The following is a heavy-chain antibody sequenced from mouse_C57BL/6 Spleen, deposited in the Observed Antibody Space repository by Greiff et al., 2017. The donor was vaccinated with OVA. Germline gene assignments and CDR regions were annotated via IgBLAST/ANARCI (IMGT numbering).Heavy chain of an antibody. D-gene: IGHD1-1*01. CDR1: GYTFTSYW. CDR3: ARGITTVVDYAMDY. CDR2: IDPSDSYT. J-gene: IGHJ4*01. Sequence: QVQLQQPGAELVMPGASVKLSCKASGYTFTSYWMHWVKQRPGQGLEWIGEIDPSDSYTNYNQKFKGKSTLTVDKSSSTAYMPLSSLTSEDSAVYYCARGITTVVDYAMDYWGQGTSVPVSS. V-gene: IGHV1-69*01.